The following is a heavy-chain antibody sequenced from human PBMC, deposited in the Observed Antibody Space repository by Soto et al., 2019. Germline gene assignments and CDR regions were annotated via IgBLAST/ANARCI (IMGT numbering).Heavy chain of an antibody. Sequence: SETLSLTCAVYGGSFSGYYWGWIRQPPGKGLEWIGTIYYLGSTYYNPSLKSRVTISADTSKNQFSLKLSSVTAADTAMYYCARQRGYNYGLYNWFDPWGQGTLVTVSS. D-gene: IGHD5-18*01. CDR3: ARQRGYNYGLYNWFDP. CDR2: IYYLGST. J-gene: IGHJ5*02. CDR1: GGSFSGYY. V-gene: IGHV4-34*01.